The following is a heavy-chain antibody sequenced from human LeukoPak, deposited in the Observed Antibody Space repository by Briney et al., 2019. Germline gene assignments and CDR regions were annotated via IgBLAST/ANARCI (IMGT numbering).Heavy chain of an antibody. CDR2: INHSGST. D-gene: IGHD3-10*01. V-gene: IGHV4-34*01. CDR3: ARGGGRLGAPTRF. CDR1: GGSFSGYY. Sequence: PSETLSLTCAVYGGSFSGYYWGWIRQPPGKGLEWIGEINHSGSTNYNPSLKSRVTISVDTSKNQFSLKLSSVTAADTAVYYCARGGGRLGAPTRFWGQGTLVTVSS. J-gene: IGHJ4*02.